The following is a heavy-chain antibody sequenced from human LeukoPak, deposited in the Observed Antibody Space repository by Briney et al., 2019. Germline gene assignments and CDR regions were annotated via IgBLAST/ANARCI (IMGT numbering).Heavy chain of an antibody. V-gene: IGHV5-51*01. CDR3: ARTLGYCGGGSCYRDAFDI. D-gene: IGHD2-15*01. Sequence: GESLKISCKGSGYSFTSYWIGWVRQMPGKGLEWMGIIYPGDSDTRYSPSFQGQVTISADKSISTAYLQWSSLKASDTAMYYCARTLGYCGGGSCYRDAFDIWGPGTMVTVFS. CDR2: IYPGDSDT. CDR1: GYSFTSYW. J-gene: IGHJ3*02.